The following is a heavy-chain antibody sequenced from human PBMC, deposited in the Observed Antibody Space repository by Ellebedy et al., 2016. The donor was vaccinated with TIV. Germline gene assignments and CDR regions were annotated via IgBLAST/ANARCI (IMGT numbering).Heavy chain of an antibody. CDR1: GYTFTSYD. CDR2: MNPNRGNT. V-gene: IGHV1-8*01. D-gene: IGHD3-10*01. CDR3: ARDSRFGELFVYYYGMDV. J-gene: IGHJ6*02. Sequence: AASVKVSCKASGYTFTSYDINWVRQATGQGLEWMGWMNPNRGNTGYAQKFQGRVTMTRNTSISTAYMELSSLRSEDTAMYYCARDSRFGELFVYYYGMDVWGQGTTVTVSS.